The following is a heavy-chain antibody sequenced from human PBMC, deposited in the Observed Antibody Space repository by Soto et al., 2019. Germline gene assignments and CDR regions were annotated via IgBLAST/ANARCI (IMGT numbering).Heavy chain of an antibody. CDR2: MNPNSGNT. D-gene: IGHD1-26*01. CDR3: ARASWSPRAFDY. V-gene: IGHV1-8*01. J-gene: IGHJ4*02. CDR1: GYTFTSYD. Sequence: ASVKVSCKASGYTFTSYDTNWVRQATGQGLEWMGWMNPNSGNTGYAQKFQGRVTMTRNTSISTAYMELSSLRSEDTAVYYCARASWSPRAFDYWGQGTLVTVSS.